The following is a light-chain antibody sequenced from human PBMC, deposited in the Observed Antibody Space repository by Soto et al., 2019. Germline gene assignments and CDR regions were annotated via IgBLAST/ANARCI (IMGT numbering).Light chain of an antibody. CDR1: QSVSSNY. J-gene: IGKJ1*01. CDR3: QQYGGSPPT. CDR2: GAS. Sequence: EIVLTQSPGTLSLSPGERATLSCRASQSVSSNYLAWYQRKPGQAPRLLIYGASSRATDIPNRFSGSGSGTDFTLTITRLEPVDFAVYFWQQYGGSPPTFGQGTKVEIK. V-gene: IGKV3-20*01.